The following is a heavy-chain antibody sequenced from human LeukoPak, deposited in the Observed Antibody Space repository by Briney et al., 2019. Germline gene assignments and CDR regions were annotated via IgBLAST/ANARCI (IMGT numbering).Heavy chain of an antibody. CDR2: INPNSGGT. CDR1: GYTFTGYY. V-gene: IGHV1-2*02. J-gene: IGHJ4*02. D-gene: IGHD1-7*01. Sequence: GASVKVSCKASGYTFTGYYMHWVRQAPGQGLEWMGWINPNSGGTNYAQKFQGRVTMTRDTSISTAYMELSRLRSDDTAVYYCARDVNWNYTPYYFDYWGQGTLVTVSS. CDR3: ARDVNWNYTPYYFDY.